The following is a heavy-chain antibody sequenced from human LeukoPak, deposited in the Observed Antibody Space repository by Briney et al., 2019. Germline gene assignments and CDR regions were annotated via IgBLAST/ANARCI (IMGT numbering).Heavy chain of an antibody. CDR1: GFTFSDYY. CDR3: AREVSEGFDF. Sequence: GGSLRLSCAASGFTFSDYYVNWIRQAPGRGLEWVSSFGTRSTSVYHAGSVKGRFAISRDNAKNSLYLQMNSLRAEDTALYYCAREVSEGFDFWGQGTLVTVSS. J-gene: IGHJ4*02. D-gene: IGHD3-22*01. V-gene: IGHV3-69-1*01. CDR2: FGTRSTSV.